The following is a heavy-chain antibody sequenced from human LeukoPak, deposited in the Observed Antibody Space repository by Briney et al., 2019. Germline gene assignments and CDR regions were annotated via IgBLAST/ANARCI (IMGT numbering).Heavy chain of an antibody. CDR2: IYPGDSDT. J-gene: IGHJ4*02. Sequence: GESLKISCKGSGYSFTSYWNGWVRQMPGKGLEWMGIIYPGDSDTRYSPSFQGQVTISADKSISTAYLQWSSLKASDTAMCYCARLLAGDYYGSGKLDYWGQGTLVTVSS. CDR1: GYSFTSYW. CDR3: ARLLAGDYYGSGKLDY. D-gene: IGHD3-10*01. V-gene: IGHV5-51*01.